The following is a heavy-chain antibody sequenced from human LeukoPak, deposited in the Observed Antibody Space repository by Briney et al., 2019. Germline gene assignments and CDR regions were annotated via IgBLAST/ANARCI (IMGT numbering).Heavy chain of an antibody. D-gene: IGHD3-10*01. J-gene: IGHJ3*01. CDR3: VRDGLPWFGGAT. V-gene: IGHV3-23*01. CDR1: GFTFNKYP. Sequence: GGSLRLSCAVSGFTFNKYPMNWVRQAPGKGLEWISTLSYSGATHYADSVKGRFTISRDNTKNTLYLQMNSLRLEDTAVYYCVRDGLPWFGGATWGQGTTVTVSS. CDR2: LSYSGAT.